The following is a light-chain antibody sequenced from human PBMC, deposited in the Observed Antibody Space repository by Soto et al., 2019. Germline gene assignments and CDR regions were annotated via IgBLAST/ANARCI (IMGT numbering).Light chain of an antibody. CDR1: QSVSSY. CDR3: QQRSNWPT. CDR2: DAS. Sequence: EIVLTQSPATLSLSPGERATLSCRASQSVSSYLAWYQQKPGQAPRLLIYDASNMATGIPARFSGSGSGTDFTLTMRSLEPEAFAVYYCQQRSNWPTFGGGTKVEIK. V-gene: IGKV3-11*01. J-gene: IGKJ4*01.